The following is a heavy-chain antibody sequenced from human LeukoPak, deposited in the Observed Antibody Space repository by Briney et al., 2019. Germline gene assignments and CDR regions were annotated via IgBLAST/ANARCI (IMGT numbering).Heavy chain of an antibody. V-gene: IGHV4-59*01. Sequence: PSETLSLTCTVYGGSISSYYWSWIRQPPGKGLEWIGYIYYSGSTNYNPSLKSRVTISVDTSKNQFSLKLSSVTAADTAVYYCARDIEQLGLDYWGQGTLVTVSS. J-gene: IGHJ4*02. CDR2: IYYSGST. CDR1: GGSISSYY. D-gene: IGHD6-6*01. CDR3: ARDIEQLGLDY.